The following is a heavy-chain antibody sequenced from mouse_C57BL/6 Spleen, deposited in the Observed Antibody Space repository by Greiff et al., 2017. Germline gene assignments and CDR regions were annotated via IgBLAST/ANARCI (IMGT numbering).Heavy chain of an antibody. V-gene: IGHV5-4*03. CDR1: GFTFSSYA. CDR3: ERGRGYYGNSSSWFAY. D-gene: IGHD2-1*01. J-gene: IGHJ3*01. CDR2: ISDGGSYT. Sequence: EVKLVESGGGLVKPGGSLKLSCAASGFTFSSYAMSWVRQTPEKRLEWVATISDGGSYTYYPDNVKGRFTISRDNAKNNLYLQMSHLKSEDTAMXYCERGRGYYGNSSSWFAYWGQGTLVTVSA.